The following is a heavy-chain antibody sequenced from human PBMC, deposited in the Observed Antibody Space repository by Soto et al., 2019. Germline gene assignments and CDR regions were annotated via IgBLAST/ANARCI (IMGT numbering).Heavy chain of an antibody. CDR2: ISAYNGNT. V-gene: IGHV1-18*01. D-gene: IGHD2-2*01. Sequence: GASVKVSCKASGYTFTSYGISWVRQAPGQGLEWMGWISAYNGNTNYAQKLKGRVTMTTDTSTSTAYKKLRSLKSDDTAVFYCASLVRYCSSTSCSYDAFDIWGQGTMVTVSS. J-gene: IGHJ3*02. CDR1: GYTFTSYG. CDR3: ASLVRYCSSTSCSYDAFDI.